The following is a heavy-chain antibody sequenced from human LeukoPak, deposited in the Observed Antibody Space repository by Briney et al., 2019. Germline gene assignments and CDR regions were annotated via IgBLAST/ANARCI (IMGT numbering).Heavy chain of an antibody. V-gene: IGHV1-46*01. D-gene: IGHD4-11*01. Sequence: ASLKVSCKASGYTFTSYYMHWVRQAPGQGLEWMGIINPSDGSTSYAQKFQGRVTMTRDTSTSTVYMELSSLRSEDTAVYYCAKAYSNYEKYYYYYYMDVWGKGTTVTVSS. CDR3: AKAYSNYEKYYYYYYMDV. CDR2: INPSDGST. J-gene: IGHJ6*03. CDR1: GYTFTSYY.